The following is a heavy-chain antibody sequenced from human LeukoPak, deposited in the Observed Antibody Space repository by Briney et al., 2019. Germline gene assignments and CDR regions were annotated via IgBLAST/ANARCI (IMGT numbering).Heavy chain of an antibody. Sequence: GGSLRLSCAASGFTFSSFWMHWVRQAPGKGLEWVSGISGSGGRTYYADSVRGRLTISRDNSKNTLYLHINGLRAEDTAIYYCAKDLGRIMIAAPKDAFGIWGRGTMVTVSS. D-gene: IGHD6-6*01. CDR1: GFTFSSFW. CDR2: ISGSGGRT. CDR3: AKDLGRIMIAAPKDAFGI. J-gene: IGHJ3*02. V-gene: IGHV3-23*01.